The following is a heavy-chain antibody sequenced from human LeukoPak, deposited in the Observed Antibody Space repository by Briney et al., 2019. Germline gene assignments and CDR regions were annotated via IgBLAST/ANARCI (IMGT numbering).Heavy chain of an antibody. CDR3: ARIYGSSSGFDY. D-gene: IGHD6-6*01. Sequence: PSETLSPTCAVSGYSISFSYYWGWIRQPPGKGLEWIGTMFHSGNTYYNPSLKSRVTLSLDTSKNQFSLNLNSVAAADTAVYYCARIYGSSSGFDYWGQGTLVTVSS. CDR2: MFHSGNT. CDR1: GYSISFSYY. J-gene: IGHJ4*02. V-gene: IGHV4-38-2*01.